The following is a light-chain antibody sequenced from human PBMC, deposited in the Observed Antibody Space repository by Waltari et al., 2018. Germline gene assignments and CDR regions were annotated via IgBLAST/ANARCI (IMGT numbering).Light chain of an antibody. CDR1: QNITNNY. Sequence: EVILTQSPDTLPLSPGPRATLSCRASQNITNNYLAWYQQKPGLAPRLLIYDSSSRATGVPDRFSGSGSGTDFTLTIGRLEPEDYAVYYCQQYENSPLTFGGGTQVETK. CDR2: DSS. V-gene: IGKV3-20*01. CDR3: QQYENSPLT. J-gene: IGKJ4*01.